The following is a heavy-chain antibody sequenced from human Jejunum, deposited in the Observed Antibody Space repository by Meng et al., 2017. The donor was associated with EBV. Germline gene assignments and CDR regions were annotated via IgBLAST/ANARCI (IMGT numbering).Heavy chain of an antibody. D-gene: IGHD5/OR15-5a*01. CDR1: GNPVTSHW. V-gene: IGHV1-46*04. Sequence: QLVASGTGGKKPGDSVRVSCKASGNPVTSHWMHWVRQAPEQGLEWMEVISPTCDRSINAQKLQDRVTMTRDMSTTTDYMELRIRGSDDTAVYYCARDVSDSVRAWWLDLWGQGTLVTVSS. CDR2: ISPTCDRS. J-gene: IGHJ5*02. CDR3: ARDVSDSVRAWWLDL.